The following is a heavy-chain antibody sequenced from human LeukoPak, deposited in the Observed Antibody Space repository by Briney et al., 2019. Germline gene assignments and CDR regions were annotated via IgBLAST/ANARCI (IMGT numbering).Heavy chain of an antibody. Sequence: KPGGSLRLSCAASGFTFSGYYMSWIRQAPGKGLEWLSYISSSGDYTDYADSVKGRFTVSRDNAKNSLYLQMNSLRAEDTAVYYCARNPAAGTLDYWGQGTLVTVSS. CDR2: ISSSGDYT. CDR1: GFTFSGYY. D-gene: IGHD6-13*01. V-gene: IGHV3-11*06. CDR3: ARNPAAGTLDY. J-gene: IGHJ4*02.